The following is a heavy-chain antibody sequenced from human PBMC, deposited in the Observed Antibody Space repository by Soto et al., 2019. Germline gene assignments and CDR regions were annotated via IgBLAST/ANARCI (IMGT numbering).Heavy chain of an antibody. CDR1: GYTFTSYY. Sequence: QVQLVQSGAEVKKPGASVKVSCKASGYTFTSYYMHWVRQAPGQGLEWMGIINPSGGSTSYAQKFRGGVTMTRDTSTSTVYMELSSLRSEDTAVYYCARYCSSTSCYSHQEDWFDPWGQGTLVTVSS. CDR2: INPSGGST. D-gene: IGHD2-2*01. J-gene: IGHJ5*02. CDR3: ARYCSSTSCYSHQEDWFDP. V-gene: IGHV1-46*03.